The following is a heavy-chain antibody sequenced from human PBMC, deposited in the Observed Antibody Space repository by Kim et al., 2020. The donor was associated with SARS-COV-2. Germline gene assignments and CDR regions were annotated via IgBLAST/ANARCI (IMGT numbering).Heavy chain of an antibody. CDR2: IYYSGST. V-gene: IGHV4-59*08. CDR1: GGSISSYY. D-gene: IGHD3-10*01. J-gene: IGHJ3*02. CDR3: ARPQLLWDAFDI. Sequence: SETLSLTCTVSGGSISSYYWSWIRQSPGKGLEWIGYIYYSGSTNYNPSLKSRVTISVDTSKNQFSLKLSSVTAADTAVYYCARPQLLWDAFDIWGQGTMVTVSS.